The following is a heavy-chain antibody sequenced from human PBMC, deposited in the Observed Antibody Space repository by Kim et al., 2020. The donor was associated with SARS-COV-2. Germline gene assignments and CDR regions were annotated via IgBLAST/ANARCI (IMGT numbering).Heavy chain of an antibody. Sequence: CADSGKRLFTISRDNAKNTLYLQMNSLRAEDTAVYYGATAGGGHLWFGAYWGQGTLVTVSS. D-gene: IGHD3-10*01. J-gene: IGHJ4*02. V-gene: IGHV3-30*02. CDR3: ATAGGGHLWFGAY.